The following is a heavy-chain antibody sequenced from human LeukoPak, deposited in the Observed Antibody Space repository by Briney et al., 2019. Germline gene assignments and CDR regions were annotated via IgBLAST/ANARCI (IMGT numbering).Heavy chain of an antibody. V-gene: IGHV4-38-2*02. D-gene: IGHD3-10*01. J-gene: IGHJ5*02. CDR1: GYSISSAYY. CDR2: IYYSGST. CDR3: ARVGRGDGDRLNWFDP. Sequence: PSETLSLTCSVSGYSISSAYYWGWIRQPPGKGLEWIGTIYYSGSTYYNPSLKSRVTTSVDTSKNQFSLKLSSVTAADTAVYYCARVGRGDGDRLNWFDPWGQGTLVTVSS.